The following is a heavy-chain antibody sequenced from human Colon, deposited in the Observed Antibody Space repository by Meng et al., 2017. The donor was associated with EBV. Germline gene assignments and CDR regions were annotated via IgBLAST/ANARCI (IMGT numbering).Heavy chain of an antibody. D-gene: IGHD4-17*01. CDR2: VSGGGDTT. J-gene: IGHJ5*02. Sequence: EEQLLESGGGLVQPGESLRLSCAASGLMLSIYAVTWVRQSPGKGLQWVSTVSGGGDTTFYAGSMKGRFSVSRDNSKNILYLQMNSLRVEDTAVYYCAKLPLSSDHGPGRFPTWLDPWGQGTLVTVSS. CDR1: GLMLSIYA. CDR3: AKLPLSSDHGPGRFPTWLDP. V-gene: IGHV3-23*01.